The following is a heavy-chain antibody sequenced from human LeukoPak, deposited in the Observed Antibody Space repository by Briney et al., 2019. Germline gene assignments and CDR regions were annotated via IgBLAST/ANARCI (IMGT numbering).Heavy chain of an antibody. CDR3: ARVFRDIVVVPAAMTVPSVHIDYHYGMDV. V-gene: IGHV3-48*03. Sequence: GGSLRLSCAASGFTFSSYEMNWVRQAPGKGLEWVSYISSSGSTIYYADSVKGRFTISRDNAKNSLYLQMNSLRAEDTAVYYCARVFRDIVVVPAAMTVPSVHIDYHYGMDVWGQGTTVTVSS. D-gene: IGHD2-2*01. J-gene: IGHJ6*02. CDR2: ISSSGSTI. CDR1: GFTFSSYE.